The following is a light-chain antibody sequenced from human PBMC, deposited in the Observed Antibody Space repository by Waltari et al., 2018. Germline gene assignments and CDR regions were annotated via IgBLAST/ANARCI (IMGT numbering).Light chain of an antibody. CDR3: CSYTGGYTWV. CDR1: SSDPRTYNY. J-gene: IGLJ3*02. V-gene: IGLV2-11*01. CDR2: DVT. Sequence: QSALTQPRAVSGSPGQSVPISCTGTSSDPRTYNYVSWYQQHPGKAPKLLIHDVTRRPSGVPDRFSGSRSGNTASLTISGLQAEDEADYYCCSYTGGYTWVFGGGTKLTVL.